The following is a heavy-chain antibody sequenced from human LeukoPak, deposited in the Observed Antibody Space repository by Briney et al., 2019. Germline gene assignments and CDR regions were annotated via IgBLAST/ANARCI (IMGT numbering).Heavy chain of an antibody. CDR1: GFTVSSNY. D-gene: IGHD6-25*01. V-gene: IGHV3-53*01. CDR2: IYSGGST. J-gene: IGHJ4*02. CDR3: AKDLFKQRGLWDDY. Sequence: PGGSLRLSCAASGFTVSSNYMSWVRQAPGKGLEWVSVIYSGGSTYYADSVKGRFTISRDNSKNTLYLQMNSLRAEDTAVYYCAKDLFKQRGLWDDYWGQGTLVTVSS.